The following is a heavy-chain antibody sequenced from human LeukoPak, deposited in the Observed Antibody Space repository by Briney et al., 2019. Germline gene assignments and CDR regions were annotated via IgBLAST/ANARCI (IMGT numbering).Heavy chain of an antibody. D-gene: IGHD6-19*01. Sequence: SETLSLTCTVSGGSIRSSYYYWGWIRQPPGKGLEWIGSIYDSGSTYYNPSLKSRVTISVDTSKNQFSLKLSSVTAADTAVYYCARGYSSGWSWYFDLWGRGTLVTVSS. V-gene: IGHV4-39*07. CDR1: GGSIRSSYYY. J-gene: IGHJ2*01. CDR3: ARGYSSGWSWYFDL. CDR2: IYDSGST.